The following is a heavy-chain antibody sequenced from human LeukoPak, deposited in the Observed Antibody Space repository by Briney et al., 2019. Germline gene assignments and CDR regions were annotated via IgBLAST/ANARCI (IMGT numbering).Heavy chain of an antibody. CDR1: GFTFSSYS. J-gene: IGHJ5*02. Sequence: PGGSLRLSCAASGFTFSSYSMNWVRQAPGKGLKWVSPISSSSSYIYYADSVKGRFTISRDNAKNSLYLQMNSLRAEDTAVYYCARESLPVLRELELSWFDPWGQGTLVTVSS. CDR2: ISSSSSYI. D-gene: IGHD1-7*01. CDR3: ARESLPVLRELELSWFDP. V-gene: IGHV3-21*01.